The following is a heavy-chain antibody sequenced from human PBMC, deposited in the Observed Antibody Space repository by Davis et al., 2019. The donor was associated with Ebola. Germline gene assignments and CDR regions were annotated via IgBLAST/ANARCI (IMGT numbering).Heavy chain of an antibody. Sequence: SETLSLTCTVSGGSISSGGYYWSWIRQHPGKGLEWIGYIYYSGSTYYNPSLKSRVTISVDTSKNQFSLKLSSVTAADTAVYYCARGRGAAGRPWYYYYGMDVWGQGTTVTVSS. CDR2: IYYSGST. CDR1: GGSISSGGYY. V-gene: IGHV4-31*03. J-gene: IGHJ6*02. CDR3: ARGRGAAGRPWYYYYGMDV. D-gene: IGHD6-13*01.